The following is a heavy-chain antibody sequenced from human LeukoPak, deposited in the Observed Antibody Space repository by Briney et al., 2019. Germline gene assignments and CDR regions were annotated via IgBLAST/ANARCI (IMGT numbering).Heavy chain of an antibody. V-gene: IGHV3-21*01. J-gene: IGHJ4*02. Sequence: GGSLRLSCAAPGFTFSSYSMNWVRQAPGKGLEWVSSISSSSSYIYYADSVKGRFTISRDNAKNSLYLQMNSRRAEDTAVYYCARVDNYDILTGYYPYYFDYWGQGTLVTVSS. D-gene: IGHD3-9*01. CDR1: GFTFSSYS. CDR3: ARVDNYDILTGYYPYYFDY. CDR2: ISSSSSYI.